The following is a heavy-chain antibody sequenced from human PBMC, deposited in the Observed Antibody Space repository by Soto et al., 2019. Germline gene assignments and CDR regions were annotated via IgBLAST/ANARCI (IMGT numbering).Heavy chain of an antibody. V-gene: IGHV4-39*01. J-gene: IGHJ6*02. CDR3: ARRGGFCSSTSCYGFYGMDV. Sequence: QVQLQESGPGLVKPSETLSLTCTVSGGSISSGPYSWGWIRQPPGEGLEWIGTFHYSENTHYYPSSVRRFTLSVDTSKNQFSLKVTSLTVADTAMYYCARRGGFCSSTSCYGFYGMDVWGQGTTVIVSS. CDR2: FHYSENT. D-gene: IGHD2-2*01. CDR1: GGSISSGPYS.